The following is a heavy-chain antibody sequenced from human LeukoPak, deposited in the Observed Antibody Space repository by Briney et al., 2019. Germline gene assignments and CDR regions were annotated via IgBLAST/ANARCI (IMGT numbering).Heavy chain of an antibody. J-gene: IGHJ4*01. V-gene: IGHV3-23*01. D-gene: IGHD6-6*01. CDR1: GFSLSYG. Sequence: PGGSLRLSCTASGFSLSYGMSWVRQAPGKGLEWVSAISGSGDKTYYLDSVKGRFTISRDISKNTLFLQMNNLRAEDMAIYYCAAPPRAGARPPYDFWGHGTLVTVSS. CDR3: AAPPRAGARPPYDF. CDR2: ISGSGDKT.